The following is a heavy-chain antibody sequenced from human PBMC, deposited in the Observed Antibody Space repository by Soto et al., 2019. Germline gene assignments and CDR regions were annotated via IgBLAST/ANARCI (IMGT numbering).Heavy chain of an antibody. J-gene: IGHJ5*02. D-gene: IGHD5-12*01. CDR1: GGSVSSRSHF. V-gene: IGHV4-61*01. CDR2: IYYSGST. CDR3: ARYDAESGSNKLDP. Sequence: QVQLQESGPGLVKPSETLSVTCTVSGGSVSSRSHFWSWIRQPPGGGLQWIGYIYYSGSTNYNPALKSRATLSVATSRNQFSLRLTSVTAADTAVYYCARYDAESGSNKLDPWGQGTLVTVSS.